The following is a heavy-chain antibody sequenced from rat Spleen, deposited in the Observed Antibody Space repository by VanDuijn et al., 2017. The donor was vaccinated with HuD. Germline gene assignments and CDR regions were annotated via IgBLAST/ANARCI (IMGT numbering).Heavy chain of an antibody. V-gene: IGHV2-30*01. Sequence: QVQLKESGPGLVQPSQTLSLTCTVSGFSLTNYNVHWVRQPTGKGLEWMGVIKGDGNTDYISALKSRLSISRDTSKSQVYLKLSSLQTEDTATYYCASRIYYYSGVDYWGHGVMVTVSS. CDR1: GFSLTNYN. CDR3: ASRIYYYSGVDY. J-gene: IGHJ2*01. CDR2: IKGDGNT. D-gene: IGHD1-1*01.